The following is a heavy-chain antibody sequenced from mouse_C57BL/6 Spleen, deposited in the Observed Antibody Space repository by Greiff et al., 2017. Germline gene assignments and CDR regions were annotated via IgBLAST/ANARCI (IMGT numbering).Heavy chain of an antibody. J-gene: IGHJ4*01. CDR2: INPSSGYT. CDR1: GYTFTSYW. V-gene: IGHV1-7*01. Sequence: QVQLKESGAELAKPGASVKLSCKASGYTFTSYWMHWVKQRPGQGLEWIGYINPSSGYTKYNQKFKDKATLTADKSSSTAYMQLSSLTYEDSAVYYCARSGPPAQATWDAMDYWGQGTSVTVSS. D-gene: IGHD3-2*02. CDR3: ARSGPPAQATWDAMDY.